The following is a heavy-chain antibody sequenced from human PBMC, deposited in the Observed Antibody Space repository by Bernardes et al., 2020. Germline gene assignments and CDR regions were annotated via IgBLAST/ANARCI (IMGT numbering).Heavy chain of an antibody. CDR2: MNPNSGNT. CDR1: GYTFTSYD. CDR3: VRGKEVVAATPYYYYYGMDV. V-gene: IGHV1-8*01. Sequence: ASVKVSCKASGYTFTSYDINWVRQATGQGLEWMGLMNPNSGNTGYAQKFQGRVTMTRNTSISTAYMELSSLRSEDTAVYYCVRGKEVVAATPYYYYYGMDVWGQGTTVTVSS. J-gene: IGHJ6*02. D-gene: IGHD2-15*01.